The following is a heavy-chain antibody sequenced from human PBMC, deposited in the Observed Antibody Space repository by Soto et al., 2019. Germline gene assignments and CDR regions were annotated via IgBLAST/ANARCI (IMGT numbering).Heavy chain of an antibody. CDR1: GGSFSGYY. CDR2: INHSGST. J-gene: IGHJ5*02. V-gene: IGHV4-34*01. CDR3: AANVGQLSCFDL. D-gene: IGHD2-15*01. Sequence: SETLSLTCAVYGGSFSGYYWSWIRQPPGKGLEWIGEINHSGSTNYNPSLKSRVTISVDTSKNQFSLKLSSVTAADTAVYWVAANVGQLSCFDLWGQATLVTVSS.